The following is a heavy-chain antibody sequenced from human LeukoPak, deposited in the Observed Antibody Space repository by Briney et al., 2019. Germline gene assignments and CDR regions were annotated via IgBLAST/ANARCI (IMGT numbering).Heavy chain of an antibody. J-gene: IGHJ4*02. Sequence: SETLSLTCAVYGGSFSGYYWSWIRQPPGKGLEWIGEINHSGSTNYNPSLKSRVTISVDTSKNQFSLKLSSVTAADTAVYYCARADYDYVWGSYRKYFDYWGQGTLVTVSS. V-gene: IGHV4-34*01. CDR3: ARADYDYVWGSYRKYFDY. D-gene: IGHD3-16*02. CDR2: INHSGST. CDR1: GGSFSGYY.